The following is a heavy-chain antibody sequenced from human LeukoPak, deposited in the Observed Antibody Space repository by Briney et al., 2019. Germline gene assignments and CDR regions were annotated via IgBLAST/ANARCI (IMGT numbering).Heavy chain of an antibody. CDR2: IIPIFGTA. Sequence: ASVKVSCKASGGTFSSYAISWVRQAPGQGLEWMGGIIPIFGTANYAQEFQGRVTITADESTSTAYMELSSLRSEDTAVYYCNVVVAATVLDYWGQGTLVTVSS. CDR3: NVVVAATVLDY. CDR1: GGTFSSYA. D-gene: IGHD2-15*01. J-gene: IGHJ4*02. V-gene: IGHV1-69*13.